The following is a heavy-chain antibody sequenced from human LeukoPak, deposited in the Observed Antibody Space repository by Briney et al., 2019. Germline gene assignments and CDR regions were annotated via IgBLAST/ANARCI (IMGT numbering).Heavy chain of an antibody. CDR1: GFTFSSRDW. J-gene: IGHJ4*02. CDR2: IKQDGSDK. Sequence: GGSLRLSCVASGFTFSSRDWMTWVRQAPGKGLEWVANIKQDGSDKNYVDSMKGRFTISRDNAKNSLYLQMNSLRVEDTATYYCVGGLGWKFDYWGQGTLVTVSS. V-gene: IGHV3-7*01. D-gene: IGHD1-1*01. CDR3: VGGLGWKFDY.